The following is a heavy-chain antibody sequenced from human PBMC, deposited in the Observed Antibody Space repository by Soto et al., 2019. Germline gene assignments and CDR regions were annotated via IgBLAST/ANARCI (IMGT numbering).Heavy chain of an antibody. CDR1: GFSLSTSGVG. V-gene: IGHV2-5*02. J-gene: IGHJ4*02. CDR2: IYWDDDK. Sequence: QITLKESGPTLVKPTQTLTLTCTFSGFSLSTSGVGVGWIRQPPGKALEWLALIYWDDDKRYSPSLKSRLTITKDTTKNQVVLTMTNMDPVDTATYYCAHRGCSSTSCYPFDYWGQGTLVTVSS. CDR3: AHRGCSSTSCYPFDY. D-gene: IGHD2-2*01.